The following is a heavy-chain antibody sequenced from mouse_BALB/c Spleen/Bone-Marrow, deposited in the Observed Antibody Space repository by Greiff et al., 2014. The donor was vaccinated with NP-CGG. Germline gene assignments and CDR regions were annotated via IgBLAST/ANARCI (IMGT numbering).Heavy chain of an antibody. V-gene: IGHV1S30*01. CDR2: INPYNGGT. D-gene: IGHD2-10*02. CDR3: ARQLYGSYAY. Sequence: EVQLQQSGPELVKPGPSVKISCEASGYSFTGYYMHWVKQSHGKSLEWIGEINPYNGGTSYNQKFKGKATLTVDTSSSTAFMELHSLTSEDSLVYYCARQLYGSYAYWGQGTLVTVSA. CDR1: GYSFTGYY. J-gene: IGHJ3*01.